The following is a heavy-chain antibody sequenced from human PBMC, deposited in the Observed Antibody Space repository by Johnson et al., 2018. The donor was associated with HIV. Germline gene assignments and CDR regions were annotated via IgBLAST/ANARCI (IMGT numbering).Heavy chain of an antibody. CDR1: GFIFRDYY. V-gene: IGHV3-11*04. CDR2: ISSSGKST. Sequence: QVQLVESGGGLVKPGGSLRLSCAVSGFIFRDYYMSWIRQAPGKGLEWVSYISSSGKSTNYADPVKGRFTISRDNAKNSLSLQMNSLRAEDTAIYYCAREEGSDILTRGDAFDIWGQGTMVTVSS. CDR3: AREEGSDILTRGDAFDI. D-gene: IGHD3-9*01. J-gene: IGHJ3*02.